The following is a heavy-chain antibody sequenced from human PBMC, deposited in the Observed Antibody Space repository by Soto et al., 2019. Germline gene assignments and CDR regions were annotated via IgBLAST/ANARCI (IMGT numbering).Heavy chain of an antibody. CDR2: TYYRSKWYN. V-gene: IGHV6-1*01. J-gene: IGHJ6*02. CDR3: ARDRTDSSIFDCRKYSYGVMAV. CDR1: GDSVSSNSAA. D-gene: IGHD6-19*01. Sequence: SQPLCLPCGISGDSVSSNSAAWNWIRQSPSRGLEWLGRTYYRSKWYNDYAVSVRSRITINSDTSKNQFSLQLNSVTPEDTAVYYCARDRTDSSIFDCRKYSYGVMAVWGHGNTVTVYS.